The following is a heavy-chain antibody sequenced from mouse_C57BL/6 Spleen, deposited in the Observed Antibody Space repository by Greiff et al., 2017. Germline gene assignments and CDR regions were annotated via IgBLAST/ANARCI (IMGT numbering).Heavy chain of an antibody. D-gene: IGHD2-1*01. J-gene: IGHJ2*01. V-gene: IGHV1-76*01. CDR1: GYTFTGYY. Sequence: VQLQESGAELVKPGASVKLSCKASGYTFTGYYIPWVKQRPGQGLEWIAMIYPGSGNTYYHEKFKGKATLTADKSSRTAYMQLSNLTSEDSAVYWCARDGMCYFDYWGKGTTVTVSS. CDR2: IYPGSGNT. CDR3: ARDGMCYFDY.